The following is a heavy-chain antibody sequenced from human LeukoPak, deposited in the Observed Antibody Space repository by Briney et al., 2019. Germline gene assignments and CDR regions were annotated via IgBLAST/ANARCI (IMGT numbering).Heavy chain of an antibody. V-gene: IGHV4-4*07. Sequence: SETLSLTCTVSGGSISSYYWSWIRQPAGQGLEWIGRIYTSGSTNYNPSLKSRVTMSVDTSKNQFSLKLSSVTAADTAVYYCARLQYDYVWGSYRYGPFDYWGQGTLVTVSS. CDR2: IYTSGST. D-gene: IGHD3-16*02. CDR3: ARLQYDYVWGSYRYGPFDY. CDR1: GGSISSYY. J-gene: IGHJ4*02.